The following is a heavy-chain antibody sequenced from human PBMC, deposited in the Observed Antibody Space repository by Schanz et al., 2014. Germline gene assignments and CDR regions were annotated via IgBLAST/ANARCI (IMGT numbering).Heavy chain of an antibody. D-gene: IGHD1-1*01. Sequence: QLQLQESGPGLVKPSETLSLTCTVSGGSISSGAYSWSWIRQPPGKGLEWIGYIYYTASTNYNPSLRSRVTISADTSKNQFSLKLTSVTAADSAVYFCTRGNALDVWGQGTTVTVSS. V-gene: IGHV4-61*08. CDR3: TRGNALDV. CDR2: IYYTAST. J-gene: IGHJ6*02. CDR1: GGSISSGAYS.